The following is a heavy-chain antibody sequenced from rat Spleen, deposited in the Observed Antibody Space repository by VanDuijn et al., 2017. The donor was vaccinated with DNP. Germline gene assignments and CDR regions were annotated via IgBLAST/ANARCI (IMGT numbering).Heavy chain of an antibody. J-gene: IGHJ3*01. CDR3: ASGSYYGYKWFAY. CDR1: GFTFSNYG. V-gene: IGHV5-19*01. CDR2: ISPSGGSI. D-gene: IGHD1-9*01. Sequence: EVQLVESGGGLVQPGRSLKLSCAVSGFTFSNYGMHWIRQAPTKGLEWVASISPSGGSIYYRDSVKGRFTISRDDAKNTLYLQMNSLRSEDTATYYCASGSYYGYKWFAYWGQGTLVTVSS.